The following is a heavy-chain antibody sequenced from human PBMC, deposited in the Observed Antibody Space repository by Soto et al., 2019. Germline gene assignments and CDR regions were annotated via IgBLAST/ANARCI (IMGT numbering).Heavy chain of an antibody. CDR1: GYTFTSYA. CDR3: ARGLYRGSWPYYYGMDV. CDR2: INAVNGNT. D-gene: IGHD6-13*01. J-gene: IGHJ6*02. Sequence: GASVKVSCKASGYTFTSYAMHWVRQAPGQRLEWMGWINAVNGNTKYSQKFQGRVTITRDTSASTAYMELSSLRAEDTAVYYCARGLYRGSWPYYYGMDVWGQGTTVTVSS. V-gene: IGHV1-3*01.